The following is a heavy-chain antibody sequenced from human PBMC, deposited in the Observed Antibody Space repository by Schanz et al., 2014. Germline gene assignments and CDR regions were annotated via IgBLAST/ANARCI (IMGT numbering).Heavy chain of an antibody. CDR3: ARYQSPYPNSSDVRYFDY. V-gene: IGHV1-69*02. Sequence: QVQLVQSGAEVKKPGSSMKVSCKASGGTFSTYPINWLRQAPGQGLEWMGRIIPIHGIVNYAQRFQDRVRITADKSTSTAYMDLRSLRSDDTAVYYCARYQSPYPNSSDVRYFDYWGQGTLVTVSS. D-gene: IGHD6-6*01. CDR1: GGTFSTYP. CDR2: IIPIHGIV. J-gene: IGHJ4*02.